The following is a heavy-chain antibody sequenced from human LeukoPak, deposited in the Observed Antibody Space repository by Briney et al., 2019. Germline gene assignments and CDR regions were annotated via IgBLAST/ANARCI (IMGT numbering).Heavy chain of an antibody. CDR1: GGSISSGGYY. V-gene: IGHV4-31*03. J-gene: IGHJ4*02. CDR3: ARHMVRGYGYFDY. D-gene: IGHD3-10*01. CDR2: IYYGGST. Sequence: SETLSLTCTVSGGSISSGGYYWSWIRQHPGKGLEWIGYIYYGGSTYYNPSLKSRVTISVDTSKNQFSLKLSSVTAADTAVYYCARHMVRGYGYFDYWGQGTLVTVSS.